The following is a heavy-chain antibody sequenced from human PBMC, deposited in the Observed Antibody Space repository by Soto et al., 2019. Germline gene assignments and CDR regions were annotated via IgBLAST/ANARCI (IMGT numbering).Heavy chain of an antibody. J-gene: IGHJ5*02. D-gene: IGHD1-7*01. CDR3: ARDLWNLDWVDP. V-gene: IGHV6-1*01. CDR2: TSYKSKWYN. Sequence: ASPGGTLLITRVTCTTISNSPSRGLEWLGRTSYKSKWYNDYAESMKSRININPDTSKNQFSLQLNSVTPEDTAVYYCARDLWNLDWVDPWGRVTLV. CDR1: GGTLLITRVT.